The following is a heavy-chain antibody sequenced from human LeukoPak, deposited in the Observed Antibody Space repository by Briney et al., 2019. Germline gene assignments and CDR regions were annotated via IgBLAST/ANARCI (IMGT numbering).Heavy chain of an antibody. V-gene: IGHV3-23*01. CDR1: GFTFSSYA. Sequence: GGSLRLSCAASGFTFSSYAMSWVRQAPGKGLEWVSAISGSGSSTYYADSVKGRFTISRDNSKNTLYVQMNSLRAEDTAVYYCAKAFTVGYCSSTSCSQGSDYWGQGTLVTVSS. D-gene: IGHD2-2*01. J-gene: IGHJ4*02. CDR2: ISGSGSST. CDR3: AKAFTVGYCSSTSCSQGSDY.